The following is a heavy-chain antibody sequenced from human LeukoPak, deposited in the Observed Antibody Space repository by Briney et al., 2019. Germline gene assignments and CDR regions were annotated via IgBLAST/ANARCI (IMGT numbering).Heavy chain of an antibody. V-gene: IGHV1-46*01. CDR2: INPSGGST. D-gene: IGHD2-21*02. J-gene: IGHJ2*01. Sequence: ASVKVSCKASGYTFTSYYMHWVRQAPGQGLEWMGIINPSGGSTSYAQKFQGRVTMTRDMSTSTVYMELSSLRSEDTAVYYCARETAYPIFNCGGDCYTPWYFDPWGRGTLVTVSS. CDR1: GYTFTSYY. CDR3: ARETAYPIFNCGGDCYTPWYFDP.